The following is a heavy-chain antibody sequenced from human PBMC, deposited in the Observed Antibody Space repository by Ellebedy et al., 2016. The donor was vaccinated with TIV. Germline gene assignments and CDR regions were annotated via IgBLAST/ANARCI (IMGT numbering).Heavy chain of an antibody. D-gene: IGHD6-19*01. CDR3: ARRYTSGWAPFHY. Sequence: GGSLRLSCAASGFTVSSNYMSWVRQAPGKGLEWVSVISSGGTTYYADSVKGGFSVSRDNANNTMYLQMNSLRAEDTAIYYCARRYTSGWAPFHYWGQGTLVTVSS. CDR2: ISSGGTT. CDR1: GFTVSSNY. J-gene: IGHJ4*02. V-gene: IGHV3-66*01.